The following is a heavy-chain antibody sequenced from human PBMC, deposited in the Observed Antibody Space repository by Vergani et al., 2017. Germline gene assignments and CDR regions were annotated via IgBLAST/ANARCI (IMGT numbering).Heavy chain of an antibody. V-gene: IGHV3-33*06. CDR3: AKDYRTRVTTLDYYYMDV. D-gene: IGHD4-17*01. CDR1: SFKLGDYG. Sequence: QVQLVESGGGVVQPGRSLRLSCTPSSFKLGDYGMHWVRQAPGRGLEWVSMTWYEGNNNYYADSVKGRLTISRDNSKNTLYLQLNSLRAEDTATYYCAKDYRTRVTTLDYYYMDVWGKGTAVIVSS. CDR2: TWYEGNNN. J-gene: IGHJ6*03.